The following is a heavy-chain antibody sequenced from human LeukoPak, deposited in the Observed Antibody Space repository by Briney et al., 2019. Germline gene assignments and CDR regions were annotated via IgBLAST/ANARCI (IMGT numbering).Heavy chain of an antibody. CDR3: ASSPAYSSGWPVYYFDY. Sequence: ASVKVSCKASGYTFTGYYMHWARQAPGQGLEWMGWINPNSGGTNYAQKFQGRVTMTRDTSISTAYMELSRLRSDDTAVYYCASSPAYSSGWPVYYFDYWGQGTLVTVSS. V-gene: IGHV1-2*02. D-gene: IGHD6-19*01. CDR2: INPNSGGT. J-gene: IGHJ4*02. CDR1: GYTFTGYY.